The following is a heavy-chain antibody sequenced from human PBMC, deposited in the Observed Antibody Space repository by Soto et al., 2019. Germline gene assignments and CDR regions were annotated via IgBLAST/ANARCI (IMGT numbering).Heavy chain of an antibody. J-gene: IGHJ5*02. CDR2: IYYSGST. Sequence: SETLSLTCTVSGGSISSYYWSWIRQPPGKGLEWIGYIYYSGSTNYNPSLKSRVTISVDTSKNQFSLKLSSVTAADTAVYYCARDQYYYDSSGYFQGWFDPWGQGTLVTVS. CDR1: GGSISSYY. CDR3: ARDQYYYDSSGYFQGWFDP. V-gene: IGHV4-59*01. D-gene: IGHD3-22*01.